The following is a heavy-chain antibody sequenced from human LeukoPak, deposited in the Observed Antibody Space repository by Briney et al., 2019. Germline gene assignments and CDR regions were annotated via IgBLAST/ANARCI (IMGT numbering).Heavy chain of an antibody. J-gene: IGHJ5*02. CDR2: ISYSSYTI. CDR1: GFSFSTYE. V-gene: IGHV3-48*03. Sequence: GGSLRLSCAASGFSFSTYEMNWVRQAPGKGLEWISYISYSSYTIYYTDSVKGRFTISRDNAKNSLYLQMNSLRAEDTAVYYCARDPRGYCSSTSCYGGWFDPWGQGTLVTVSS. CDR3: ARDPRGYCSSTSCYGGWFDP. D-gene: IGHD2-2*01.